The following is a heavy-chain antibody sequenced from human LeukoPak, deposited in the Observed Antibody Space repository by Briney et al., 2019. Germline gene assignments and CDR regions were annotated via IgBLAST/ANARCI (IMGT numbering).Heavy chain of an antibody. Sequence: GGSLRLSCAASGFTVSSNYMSWVRQAPGKGLEWVSIIYSGGSTFYADSVKGRFTISRDNSKNTLYLQMNSLRAEDTAVYYCAKDRLLVLRYFDWLLYAPMDVWGKGTTVTISS. J-gene: IGHJ6*04. CDR1: GFTVSSNY. CDR3: AKDRLLVLRYFDWLLYAPMDV. V-gene: IGHV3-53*01. CDR2: IYSGGST. D-gene: IGHD3-9*01.